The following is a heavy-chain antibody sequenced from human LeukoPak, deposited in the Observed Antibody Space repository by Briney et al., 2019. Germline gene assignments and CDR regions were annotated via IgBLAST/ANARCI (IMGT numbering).Heavy chain of an antibody. D-gene: IGHD5-18*01. CDR2: ISSSSSYI. CDR1: GFTFSSYS. V-gene: IGHV3-21*01. CDR3: ASLRDPRGYSYGYPDGWFDP. Sequence: PGGSLRLSCAASGFTFSSYSMNWVRQAPGKGLEWVSSISSSSSYIYYADSVKGRFTISRDNAKNSLYLQMNSLRAEDTAVYYCASLRDPRGYSYGYPDGWFDPWGQGTLVTVSS. J-gene: IGHJ5*02.